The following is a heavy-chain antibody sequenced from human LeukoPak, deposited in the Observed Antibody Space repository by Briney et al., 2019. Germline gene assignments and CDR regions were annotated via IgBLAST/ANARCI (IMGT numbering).Heavy chain of an antibody. Sequence: PGGSLRLSCAASGFTFSTYWMHWVRQAPGKGLEWVSVIYSGGSTYSADSVKGRFTISRDNSRNTLYLQINSLRAEDTAVYYCARDREYQLLSVAFDIWGQGTMVTVSS. CDR2: IYSGGST. CDR3: ARDREYQLLSVAFDI. D-gene: IGHD2-2*01. CDR1: GFTFSTYW. J-gene: IGHJ3*02. V-gene: IGHV3-66*01.